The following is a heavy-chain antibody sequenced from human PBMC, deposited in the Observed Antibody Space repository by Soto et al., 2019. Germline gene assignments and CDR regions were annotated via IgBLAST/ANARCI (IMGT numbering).Heavy chain of an antibody. CDR2: ISSSGSLM. CDR3: ARDPPTGSTLDWFDS. Sequence: PGRSLRLSCAASGFSHSSDSMGWVRHAPGKGLEWVSSISSSGSLMNYADSVKGRFTISRDNARNSLYLQMTSLKDEATAVYYCARDPPTGSTLDWFDSWGQGT. V-gene: IGHV3-21*01. J-gene: IGHJ5*01. CDR1: GFSHSSDS. D-gene: IGHD1-7*01.